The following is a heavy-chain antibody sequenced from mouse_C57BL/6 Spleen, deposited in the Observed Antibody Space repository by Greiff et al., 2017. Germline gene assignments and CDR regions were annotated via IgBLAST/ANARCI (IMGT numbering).Heavy chain of an antibody. Sequence: VKLMESGPELVRPGVSVKISCKGSGYTFTDYAMHWVKQSHAKSLEWIGVISTYYGDASYNQKFKDKATMTVDKSSSTAYMELARLTSEDSAVYYCARGAPPITTVVPRWTYWGQGTLVTVSA. J-gene: IGHJ3*01. CDR3: ARGAPPITTVVPRWTY. CDR2: ISTYYGDA. V-gene: IGHV1-67*01. CDR1: GYTFTDYA. D-gene: IGHD1-1*01.